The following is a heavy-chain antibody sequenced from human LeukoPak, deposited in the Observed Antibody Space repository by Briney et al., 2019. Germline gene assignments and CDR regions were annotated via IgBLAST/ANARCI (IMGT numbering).Heavy chain of an antibody. D-gene: IGHD3-9*01. CDR2: IYTSGST. CDR3: AGGPYDILTGYLFDY. V-gene: IGHV4-4*07. Sequence: SETLSLTCTVSGGSISSYYWSWIRQPAGKGLEWIGRIYTSGSTNYNPSLKSRVTISIDTSKNQFSLKLSSVTAADTAVYYCAGGPYDILTGYLFDYWGQGTLVTVSS. J-gene: IGHJ4*02. CDR1: GGSISSYY.